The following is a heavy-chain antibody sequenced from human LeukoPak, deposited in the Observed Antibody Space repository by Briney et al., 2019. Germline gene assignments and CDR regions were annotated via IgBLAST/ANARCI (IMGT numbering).Heavy chain of an antibody. CDR2: IYSSGRT. D-gene: IGHD2-21*01. CDR1: GGSISSSTYY. J-gene: IGHJ4*02. V-gene: IGHV4-39*01. Sequence: SETLSLTCTVSGGSISSSTYYWGWIRHPPGKGLEWIGSIYSSGRTYYNPSLKSRVTISVDTSKNQFSLRLTSVTAADTAVYYCAGERGDILWTFDYWGQGTLVTVSS. CDR3: AGERGDILWTFDY.